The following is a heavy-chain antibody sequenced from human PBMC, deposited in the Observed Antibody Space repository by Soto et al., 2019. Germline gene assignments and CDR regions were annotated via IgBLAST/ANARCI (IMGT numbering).Heavy chain of an antibody. V-gene: IGHV3-30-3*01. J-gene: IGHJ4*02. CDR3: ARHRGHRIVVVTAVYYFDY. CDR1: GFTFSSYA. CDR2: VSVDGINK. D-gene: IGHD2-21*02. Sequence: QVQLVESGGGVVQPGRSLRLSCAASGFTFSSYAMHWVRQAPGRGLEWVAVVSVDGINKYYADSVKGRFTISRDNSKNSLYLQMNSLRPEDTAVYYCARHRGHRIVVVTAVYYFDYWGQGTLVTVSS.